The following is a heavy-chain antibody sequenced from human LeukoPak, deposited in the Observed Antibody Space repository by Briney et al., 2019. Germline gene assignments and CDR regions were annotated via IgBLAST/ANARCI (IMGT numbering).Heavy chain of an antibody. Sequence: SETLSLPCTVSGGPISRYYRSWLRQPPGKGLECLRCICYSGSTNYNPSLKCRVTISADTSKNQCSLKLSSLTAADTAVYYCARDYPPKARILTGDPNDAFDIWGQGTMVTVSS. J-gene: IGHJ3*02. CDR2: ICYSGST. CDR3: ARDYPPKARILTGDPNDAFDI. V-gene: IGHV4-59*01. D-gene: IGHD3-9*01. CDR1: GGPISRYY.